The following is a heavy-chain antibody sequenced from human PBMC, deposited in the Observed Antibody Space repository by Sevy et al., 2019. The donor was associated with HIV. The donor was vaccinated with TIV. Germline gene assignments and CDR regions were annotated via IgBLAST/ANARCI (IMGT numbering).Heavy chain of an antibody. D-gene: IGHD2-15*01. V-gene: IGHV3-23*01. CDR3: AKIRLELYCSGGSCYYFDY. Sequence: GGSLRLSCAASGFTFSSYAMSWVRQAPGKGLEWVSAISGSGGSTYYADSVKGRFTISRDNSKNTLYLQMNSLRAEDTAVDYCAKIRLELYCSGGSCYYFDYWGQGTLVTVSS. CDR2: ISGSGGST. CDR1: GFTFSSYA. J-gene: IGHJ4*02.